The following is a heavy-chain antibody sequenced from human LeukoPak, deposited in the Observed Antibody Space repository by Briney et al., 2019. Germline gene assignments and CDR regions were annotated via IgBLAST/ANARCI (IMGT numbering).Heavy chain of an antibody. CDR3: ARGLGIAVRPDY. J-gene: IGHJ4*02. CDR2: MYYSGNT. V-gene: IGHV4-39*07. CDR1: GGSISRTSYC. D-gene: IGHD6-6*01. Sequence: SETLSLTCTVSGGSISRTSYCWGWIRQPPGKGLEWIGSMYYSGNTYYNPSLKSRVTISVDTSKNLFSLKLSSVTAADTAVYYCARGLGIAVRPDYWGQGTLVTVSS.